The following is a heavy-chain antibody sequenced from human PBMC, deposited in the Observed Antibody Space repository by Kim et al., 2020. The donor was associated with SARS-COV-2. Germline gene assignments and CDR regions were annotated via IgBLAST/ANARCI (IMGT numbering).Heavy chain of an antibody. CDR2: IWYDGSNK. J-gene: IGHJ4*02. Sequence: GGSLRLSCAASGFTFSSYGMHWVRQAPGKGLEWVAVIWYDGSNKYYADSVKGRFTISRDNSKNTLYLQMNSLRAEDTAVYYCAKDAQEGYGDYIHLGCDYWGQGTLVTVSS. CDR1: GFTFSSYG. D-gene: IGHD4-17*01. CDR3: AKDAQEGYGDYIHLGCDY. V-gene: IGHV3-33*06.